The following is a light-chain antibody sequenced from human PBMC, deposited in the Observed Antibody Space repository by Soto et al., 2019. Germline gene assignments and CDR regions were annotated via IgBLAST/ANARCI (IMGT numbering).Light chain of an antibody. Sequence: DIQMTQSPSSLSASVGDSVTITCRASQGISNYLAWYQQKAGKVPKLLIYAASTLQSGVPSRFSCSGSGTDFTLTISSLQPEDVATYYCQKYNSAPWTFGQGTKVEIK. CDR3: QKYNSAPWT. V-gene: IGKV1-27*01. CDR1: QGISNY. CDR2: AAS. J-gene: IGKJ1*01.